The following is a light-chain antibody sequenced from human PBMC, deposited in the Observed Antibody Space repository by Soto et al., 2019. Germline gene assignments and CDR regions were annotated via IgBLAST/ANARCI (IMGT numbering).Light chain of an antibody. Sequence: QSVLTQPPSASGTPGQSLTISCAGSSSNIGSHYVYWYQHLPGTAPKLLIFRDGQRPSGVPDRFFGSKSGTSASLAISGLRSEDEAHYYCAVCDASLTGWVFGGGTTLTVL. V-gene: IGLV1-47*01. CDR3: AVCDASLTGWV. CDR1: SSNIGSHY. CDR2: RDG. J-gene: IGLJ3*02.